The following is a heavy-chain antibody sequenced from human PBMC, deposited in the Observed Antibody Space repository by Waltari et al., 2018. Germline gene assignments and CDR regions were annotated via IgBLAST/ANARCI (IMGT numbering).Heavy chain of an antibody. V-gene: IGHV3-21*01. J-gene: IGHJ4*02. CDR2: VRSRTTYK. CDR1: GFNFKNYT. CDR3: ARGILRSSEWLLMDYCEY. D-gene: IGHD3-3*01. Sequence: EVQLEESGGGLVKPGGSLRLSCAASGFNFKNYTMTWVRQAPGKGMELVSYVRSRTTYKYYADSVKGRFTISRDNAKNSLYLQMNSLRAEDTAVYYCARGILRSSEWLLMDYCEYWGQGALVTVSS.